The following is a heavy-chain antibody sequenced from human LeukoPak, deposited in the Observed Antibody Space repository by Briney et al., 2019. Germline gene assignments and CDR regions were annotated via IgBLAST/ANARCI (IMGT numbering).Heavy chain of an antibody. V-gene: IGHV3-48*02. J-gene: IGHJ3*01. Sequence: GGSLRLSCEPSGFSFSTYSMNWVRQAPGKGLEWISYISISSTTIYYADSVKGRFTISRDNSKNSLYLQMNNLRDDDTAVYYCARDPGMVNDAFDVWGQGTLVTVSS. CDR3: ARDPGMVNDAFDV. CDR2: ISISSTTI. CDR1: GFSFSTYS. D-gene: IGHD4/OR15-4a*01.